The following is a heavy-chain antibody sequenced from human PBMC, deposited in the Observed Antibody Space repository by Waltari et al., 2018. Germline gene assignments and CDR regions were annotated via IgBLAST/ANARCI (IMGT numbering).Heavy chain of an antibody. J-gene: IGHJ4*02. CDR1: GFTVSSNY. Sequence: EVQLVESGGGLIQPGGSLRLSCAASGFTVSSNYMSCVRRAPGNGLEWVSVIYSGGSTYYEDSVKGRFTISRDNSKNTLYLQMNSLRAEDTAVYYCARVFASGWYKKGLDYWGQGTLVTVSS. D-gene: IGHD6-19*01. V-gene: IGHV3-53*01. CDR3: ARVFASGWYKKGLDY. CDR2: IYSGGST.